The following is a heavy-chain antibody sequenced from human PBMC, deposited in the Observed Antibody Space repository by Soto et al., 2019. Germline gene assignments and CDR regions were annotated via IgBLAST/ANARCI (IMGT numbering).Heavy chain of an antibody. J-gene: IGHJ4*02. V-gene: IGHV4-59*01. D-gene: IGHD6-13*01. CDR1: GGSISTYY. CDR2: INYSGRT. CDR3: ARYAGSSWFDY. Sequence: SETLSLTCTVSGGSISTYYWSWIRQPPGKGLEWIGYINYSGRTNYNPSLKSRVTVSLDTSKNQFSLKLRSVTAADTAVFYCARYAGSSWFDYWGQGTLVTVSS.